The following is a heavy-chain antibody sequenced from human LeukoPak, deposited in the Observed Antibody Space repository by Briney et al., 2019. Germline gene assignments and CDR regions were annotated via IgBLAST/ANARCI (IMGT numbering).Heavy chain of an antibody. Sequence: GGSLRLSCAASGFTFNNAWKTWVRQAPGKGLEWVGRIKSKTDDATTDFAAPVKGRFTISRDDSRNTVYLQMNSLKTEDTAVYYCTTASKRQHFDYWGQGTLVTVSS. CDR2: IKSKTDDATT. CDR1: GFTFNNAW. J-gene: IGHJ4*02. CDR3: TTASKRQHFDY. V-gene: IGHV3-15*01.